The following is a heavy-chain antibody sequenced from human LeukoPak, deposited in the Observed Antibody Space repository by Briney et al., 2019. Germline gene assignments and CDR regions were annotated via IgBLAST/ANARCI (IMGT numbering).Heavy chain of an antibody. CDR3: ARGRFSYDSSGYPKPHYFDY. Sequence: SVKVSCKASGGTFSSYAISWVRQAPGQGLEWMGRIIPILGIANHAQKLQGRVTITADKSTSTAYMELSSLRSEDTAVYYCARGRFSYDSSGYPKPHYFDYWGQGTLVTVSS. D-gene: IGHD3-22*01. V-gene: IGHV1-69*04. CDR1: GGTFSSYA. J-gene: IGHJ4*02. CDR2: IIPILGIA.